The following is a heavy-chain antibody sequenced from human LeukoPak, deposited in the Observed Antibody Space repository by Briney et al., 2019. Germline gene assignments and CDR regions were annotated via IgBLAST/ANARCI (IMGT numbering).Heavy chain of an antibody. Sequence: ASVKVSCKASGYTFTGYYMRWVRQAPGQGLEWMGWINPNSGGTNYAQKFQGRVTMTRDTSISTAYMELSRLRSDDTAVYYCARDETYYYDSSGYYDYWGQGTLVTVSS. CDR3: ARDETYYYDSSGYYDY. CDR2: INPNSGGT. V-gene: IGHV1-2*02. D-gene: IGHD3-22*01. CDR1: GYTFTGYY. J-gene: IGHJ4*02.